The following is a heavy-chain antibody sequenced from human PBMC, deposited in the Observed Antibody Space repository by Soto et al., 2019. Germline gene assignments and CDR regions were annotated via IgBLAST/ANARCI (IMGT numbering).Heavy chain of an antibody. D-gene: IGHD3-3*01. CDR3: ARERITYYDFWSGPSHYGMDV. CDR2: IYYSGST. CDR1: GGSISSGDYY. V-gene: IGHV4-30-4*01. Sequence: TLSLTCTVSGGSISSGDYYWSWIRQPPGKGLEWIGYIYYSGSTYYNPSLKSRVTISVDTSKNQFSLKLSSVTAADTAVYYCARERITYYDFWSGPSHYGMDVWGQGTTVTVSS. J-gene: IGHJ6*02.